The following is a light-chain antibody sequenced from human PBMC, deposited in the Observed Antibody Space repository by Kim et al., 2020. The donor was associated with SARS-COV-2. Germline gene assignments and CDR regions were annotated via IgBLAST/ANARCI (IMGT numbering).Light chain of an antibody. V-gene: IGKV3D-15*01. CDR1: QGVSRN. Sequence: GAGATLAGRARQGVSRNVAGYQKKPGQAPRLVIYGASTRAAGVPARFRGSVSGAEFTLTISSLQPEDCAVYYCQQYNKWMYTFGQGTKVEIK. CDR3: QQYNKWMYT. CDR2: GAS. J-gene: IGKJ2*01.